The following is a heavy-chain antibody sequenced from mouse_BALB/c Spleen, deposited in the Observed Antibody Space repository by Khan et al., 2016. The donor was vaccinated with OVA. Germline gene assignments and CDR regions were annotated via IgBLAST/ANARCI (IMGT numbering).Heavy chain of an antibody. J-gene: IGHJ3*01. Sequence: QVQLKQSGPGLVQPSQSLSITCTVSGFSLNNYSIHWIRQSPGKGLEWLGVIWSAGSTDYNAPFISRLTITKDNSRSQVFFKMNSLQPDDTAIYYCARRGNHFGRGALFAYWGQGTLVTVSS. CDR1: GFSLNNYS. D-gene: IGHD1-2*01. V-gene: IGHV2-2*01. CDR3: ARRGNHFGRGALFAY. CDR2: IWSAGST.